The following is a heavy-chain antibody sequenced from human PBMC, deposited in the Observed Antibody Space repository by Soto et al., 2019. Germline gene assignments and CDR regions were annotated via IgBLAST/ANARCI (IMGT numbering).Heavy chain of an antibody. CDR1: GFTFSSYG. CDR3: AKNKGSQAYYGMDV. CDR2: ISYDGSNK. V-gene: IGHV3-30*18. Sequence: QVQLVESGGGVVQPGRSLRLSCAASGFTFSSYGMHWVRQAPGKGLEWVAVISYDGSNKYYADSVKGRFTISRDNSKNTLYLQMNSLRAEATAVYYCAKNKGSQAYYGMDVWGQGTTVTVSS. D-gene: IGHD2-15*01. J-gene: IGHJ6*02.